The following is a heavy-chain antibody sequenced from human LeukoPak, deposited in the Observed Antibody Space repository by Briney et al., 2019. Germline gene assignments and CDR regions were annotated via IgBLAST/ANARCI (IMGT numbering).Heavy chain of an antibody. CDR2: IIPIFGTA. D-gene: IGHD1-26*01. J-gene: IGHJ6*02. CDR1: GGTFSSYA. Sequence: ASVKVSCKASGGTFSSYAISWVRQAPGQGLEWMGGIIPIFGTANYAQKFQGRVTITADESTSTAYMELSSLRSEDTAVYYCARVLTGSYSGGLYYYYGMDVWGQGTTVTVSS. V-gene: IGHV1-69*13. CDR3: ARVLTGSYSGGLYYYYGMDV.